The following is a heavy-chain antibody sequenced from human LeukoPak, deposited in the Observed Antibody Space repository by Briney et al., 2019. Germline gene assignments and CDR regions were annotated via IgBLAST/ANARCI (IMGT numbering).Heavy chain of an antibody. J-gene: IGHJ6*02. D-gene: IGHD6-6*01. CDR2: IIPIFGIA. CDR1: GGTFSSYA. Sequence: SVKVSCKASGGTFSSYATSWVRQAPGQGLEWMGRIIPIFGIANYAQKFQGRVTITADKSTSTAYMELSSLRSEDTAVYYCARDYSSSSGLGYYYYGMDVWGQGTTVTVSS. V-gene: IGHV1-69*04. CDR3: ARDYSSSSGLGYYYYGMDV.